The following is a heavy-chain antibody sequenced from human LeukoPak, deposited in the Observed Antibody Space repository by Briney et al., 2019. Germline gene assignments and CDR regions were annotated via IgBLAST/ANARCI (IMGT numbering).Heavy chain of an antibody. J-gene: IGHJ4*02. CDR3: ASVELATTKFEY. D-gene: IGHD5-24*01. V-gene: IGHV4-34*01. CDR2: ISHSGST. CDR1: GGSFSGYY. Sequence: SETLSLTCAVYGGSFSGYYWSWIRQPPGKGLEWIGEISHSGSTNHNPSLKSRVTISVDTSKNQLSLKLTSVTAADTAMYYCASVELATTKFEYWGQGILVTVSS.